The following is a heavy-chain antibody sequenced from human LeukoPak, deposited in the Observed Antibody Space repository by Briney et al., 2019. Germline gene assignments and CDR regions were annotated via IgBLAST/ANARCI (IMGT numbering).Heavy chain of an antibody. CDR3: AKAVSSGVLYYYYGMDV. J-gene: IGHJ6*02. CDR2: ISYDGSNK. Sequence: GGSLRLSCAASGFTFSSYGMHWVLQAPGKGLEWVAVISYDGSNKYYADSVKGRFTISRDNSKYTLYLQMNSLRAEDTAVYYCAKAVSSGVLYYYYGMDVWGQGTTVTVSS. D-gene: IGHD6-19*01. CDR1: GFTFSSYG. V-gene: IGHV3-30*18.